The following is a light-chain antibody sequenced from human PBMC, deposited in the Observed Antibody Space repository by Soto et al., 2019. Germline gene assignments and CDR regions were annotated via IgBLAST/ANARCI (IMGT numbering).Light chain of an antibody. CDR2: GVS. J-gene: IGKJ2*01. V-gene: IGKV3-15*01. CDR3: KHYNSWPG. Sequence: EIVLTQSPATLSLSPGERATLSCRASQSVSNNYLAWYQQKPGQAPRLLMYGVSTRATGIPARFSGSGSGTEFTLTINSLQSEDFAVYHCKHYNSWPGFGQGTKVDIK. CDR1: QSVSNN.